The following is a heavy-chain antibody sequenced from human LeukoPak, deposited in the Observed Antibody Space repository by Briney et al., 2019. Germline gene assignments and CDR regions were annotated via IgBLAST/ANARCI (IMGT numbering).Heavy chain of an antibody. V-gene: IGHV3-23*01. D-gene: IGHD6-19*01. Sequence: GGSLRLSCAASGFTCSNYAMNWVRQTPGKGLDWVSAISGSGDTTYYADSVKGRFTISRDNSKNTLYLQMNSLRAEDTAVYYCARRSDGFDPWGQGTLVTVSS. J-gene: IGHJ5*02. CDR3: ARRSDGFDP. CDR2: ISGSGDTT. CDR1: GFTCSNYA.